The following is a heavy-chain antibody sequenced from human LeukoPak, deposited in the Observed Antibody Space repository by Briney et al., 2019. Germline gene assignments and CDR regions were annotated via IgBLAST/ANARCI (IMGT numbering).Heavy chain of an antibody. CDR3: ARDPYSGSYGNYYYYFMDV. D-gene: IGHD1-26*01. Sequence: GGSLRLSCAASGFTSSSYNMNWVRQAPGKGLEWVSSITSGSSYIYYADSVKGRFSISRDNAKNSLYLQMNSLRAEDTAVYYCARDPYSGSYGNYYYYFMDVWGKGTTVTVYS. J-gene: IGHJ6*03. CDR1: GFTSSSYN. CDR2: ITSGSSYI. V-gene: IGHV3-21*01.